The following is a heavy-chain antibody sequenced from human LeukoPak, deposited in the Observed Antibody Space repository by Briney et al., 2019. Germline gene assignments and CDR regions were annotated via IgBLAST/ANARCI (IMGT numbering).Heavy chain of an antibody. J-gene: IGHJ5*02. Sequence: SETLSLTCAVYIDSFSNYHWNWIRQTPAKGMEWIGEVNESGGTNISPSLRSRVILSVDTSKNQFSLKSISVTVADTAIYYCARGQGATVPQVGKNWFDPWGQGTRVTVSS. CDR2: VNESGGT. V-gene: IGHV4-34*01. CDR1: IDSFSNYH. CDR3: ARGQGATVPQVGKNWFDP. D-gene: IGHD1-26*01.